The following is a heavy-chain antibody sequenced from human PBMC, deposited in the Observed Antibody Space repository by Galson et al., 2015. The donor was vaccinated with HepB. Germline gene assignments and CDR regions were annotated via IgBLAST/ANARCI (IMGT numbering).Heavy chain of an antibody. V-gene: IGHV1-18*01. CDR2: ISPYNRAT. Sequence: SVKVSCKASGYTFSTYYITWVRQAPGQGLEWMGWISPYNRATNYARRLQGRVTMTTDTLTSTAYMELRRLRSDDTAVYYCARGALAVVVGGTQNNWFAPWGQGTLVTVSS. J-gene: IGHJ5*02. CDR1: GYTFSTYY. CDR3: ARGALAVVVGGTQNNWFAP. D-gene: IGHD2-15*01.